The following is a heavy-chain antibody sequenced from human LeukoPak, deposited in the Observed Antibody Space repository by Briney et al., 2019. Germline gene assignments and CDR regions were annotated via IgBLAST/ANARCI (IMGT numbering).Heavy chain of an antibody. V-gene: IGHV1-69*05. J-gene: IGHJ6*03. CDR2: IIPIFGTA. CDR1: GGTFSSYA. Sequence: ASVKVSCKASGGTFSSYAISWVRQAPGQGLEWMGGIIPIFGTANYAQKFQGRVTITTDESTSTAYMELSSLRSEDTAVYYCARSRSSTYYDFWSAQPSSYYMDVWGKGTTVTVSS. D-gene: IGHD3-3*01. CDR3: ARSRSSTYYDFWSAQPSSYYMDV.